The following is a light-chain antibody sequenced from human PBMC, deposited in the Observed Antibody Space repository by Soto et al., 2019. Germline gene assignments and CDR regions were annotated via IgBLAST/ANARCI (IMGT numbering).Light chain of an antibody. Sequence: QAVVTQEPSLTVSPGGTVTLTCGSSTGAVTSGHYPYWFQQKPGQAPKTLIYDTTNKHTWTPARFSGSLVGGKAALTLSGAQPEDEAEYYCLLAYSGSQVFGGGTKLTVL. CDR1: TGAVTSGHY. V-gene: IGLV7-46*01. CDR3: LLAYSGSQV. CDR2: DTT. J-gene: IGLJ3*02.